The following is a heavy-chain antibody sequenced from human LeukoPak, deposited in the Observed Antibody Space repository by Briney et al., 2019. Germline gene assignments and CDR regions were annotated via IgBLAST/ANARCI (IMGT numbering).Heavy chain of an antibody. J-gene: IGHJ5*02. Sequence: SVKVSCKASGGTFSSYAISWVRQAPGQGLEWMGGIIPIFGTANYAQKFQGRVTITADESTSTAYMELSSLRSEDTAVYYCARAGAVAGTGYWFDPWGQGTLVTVSS. CDR1: GGTFSSYA. CDR3: ARAGAVAGTGYWFDP. V-gene: IGHV1-69*13. D-gene: IGHD6-19*01. CDR2: IIPIFGTA.